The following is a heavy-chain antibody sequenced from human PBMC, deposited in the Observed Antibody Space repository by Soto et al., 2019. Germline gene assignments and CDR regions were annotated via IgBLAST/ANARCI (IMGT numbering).Heavy chain of an antibody. CDR1: GFTFSSYA. J-gene: IGHJ4*02. Sequence: GGSLRLSCAASGFTFSSYAMSWFRQAPGKGLEWVSAISGSGGSTYYADSVKGRFTISRDNSKNTLYLQMNSLRAEDTAVYYCAKDPDYYGSGSYYSYWGQGTLVTGSS. V-gene: IGHV3-23*01. D-gene: IGHD3-10*01. CDR3: AKDPDYYGSGSYYSY. CDR2: ISGSGGST.